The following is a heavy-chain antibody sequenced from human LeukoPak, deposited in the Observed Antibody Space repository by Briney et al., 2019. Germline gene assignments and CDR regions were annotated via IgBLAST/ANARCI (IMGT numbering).Heavy chain of an antibody. V-gene: IGHV1-46*01. J-gene: IGHJ5*02. CDR1: GYTFTSYY. Sequence: GASVKVSCKASGYTFTSYYMHWVRQAPGQGLEWMGIINPSGGSTSYAQKFQGRVTMARDMSTSTVYMELSSLRSEDTAVYYCARQGRIAVFDPWGQGTLVTVSS. CDR2: INPSGGST. CDR3: ARQGRIAVFDP. D-gene: IGHD6-19*01.